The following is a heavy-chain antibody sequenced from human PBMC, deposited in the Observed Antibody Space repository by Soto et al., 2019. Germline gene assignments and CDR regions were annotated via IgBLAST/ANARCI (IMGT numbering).Heavy chain of an antibody. J-gene: IGHJ5*02. CDR3: ARGKQLEDNWFDP. CDR1: GGSISSYY. Sequence: QVQLQESGPGLVKPSETLSLTCTVSGGSISSYYRSWIWQPPGKGLEWIGYIYYSGSTNYNPSLKSRVTISVYTSKNQFSLKLSSVTAADTAVYYCARGKQLEDNWFDPWGQGTLVTVSS. V-gene: IGHV4-59*01. CDR2: IYYSGST. D-gene: IGHD6-13*01.